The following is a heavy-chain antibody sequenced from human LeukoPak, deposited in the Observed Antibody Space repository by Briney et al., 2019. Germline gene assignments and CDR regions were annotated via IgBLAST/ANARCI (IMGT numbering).Heavy chain of an antibody. CDR3: ARDDDSSGYYGWVGY. Sequence: PGRSLRLSCAASGFTFSSYAMHWVRQAPGKGLEWVAVISYDGSNKYYADSVKSRFTISRDNSKNTLYLQMNSLRAEDTAVYYCARDDDSSGYYGWVGYWGQGTLVTVSS. CDR2: ISYDGSNK. D-gene: IGHD3-22*01. CDR1: GFTFSSYA. J-gene: IGHJ4*02. V-gene: IGHV3-30*04.